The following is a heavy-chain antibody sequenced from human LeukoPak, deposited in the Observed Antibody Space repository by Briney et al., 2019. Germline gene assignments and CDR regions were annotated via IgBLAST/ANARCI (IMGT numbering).Heavy chain of an antibody. CDR1: GFTVTNNY. CDR2: ISGSGANT. J-gene: IGHJ4*02. CDR3: AKAKSYYSNYDY. Sequence: GGSLRLSCAASGFTVTNNYMNWVRQAPGKGLEWVSVISGSGANTYYADSLKGRFTISRDNSKNTLYLQMNSLRAEDTAVYCCAKAKSYYSNYDYWGQGTLVTVSS. V-gene: IGHV3-23*01. D-gene: IGHD4-11*01.